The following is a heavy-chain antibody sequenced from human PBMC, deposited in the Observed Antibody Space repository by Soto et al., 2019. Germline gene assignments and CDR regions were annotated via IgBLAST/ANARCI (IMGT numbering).Heavy chain of an antibody. V-gene: IGHV5-10-1*04. CDR2: IDPSDSYT. Sequence: GESLKISCKGSGYSFTSYWISWVRQMPGKGLEWMGRIDPSDSYTTYSPSFQGQVTISADKSITTAYLQWSSLKASDTAMYYCALNSYDSSGYYYLDHWGQGTLVTVSS. D-gene: IGHD3-22*01. CDR3: ALNSYDSSGYYYLDH. CDR1: GYSFTSYW. J-gene: IGHJ4*02.